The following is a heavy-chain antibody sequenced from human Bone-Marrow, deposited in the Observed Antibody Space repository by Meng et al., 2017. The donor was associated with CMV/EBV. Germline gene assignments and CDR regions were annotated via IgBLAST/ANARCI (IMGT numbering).Heavy chain of an antibody. CDR2: ISAYNGNT. J-gene: IGHJ6*02. CDR1: GYTFTSYG. CDR3: AREPFGKSGDYYYYYGMDV. Sequence: ASVKVSCKASGYTFTSYGISWVRQAPGQGLEWMGWISAYNGNTNYAQKLQGRVTMTTDTSTSTAYMELRNLRSDDTAVYYFAREPFGKSGDYYYYYGMDVWGQGTTVTVSS. V-gene: IGHV1-18*01. D-gene: IGHD3-10*01.